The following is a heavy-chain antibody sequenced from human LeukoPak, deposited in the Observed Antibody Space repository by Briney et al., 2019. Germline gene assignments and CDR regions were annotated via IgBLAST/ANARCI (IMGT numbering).Heavy chain of an antibody. CDR2: INHSGST. Sequence: SGPTLVNPTETLTLTCTVSGFSLTNDRMGVSWIRQPPGKGLEWIGEINHSGSTNYNPSLKSRVTISVDTSKNQFSLKLSSVTAADTAVYYCARGYDILTGYRFDPWGQGTLVTVSS. CDR3: ARGYDILTGYRFDP. V-gene: IGHV4-4*02. D-gene: IGHD3-9*01. J-gene: IGHJ5*02. CDR1: GFSLTNDRMG.